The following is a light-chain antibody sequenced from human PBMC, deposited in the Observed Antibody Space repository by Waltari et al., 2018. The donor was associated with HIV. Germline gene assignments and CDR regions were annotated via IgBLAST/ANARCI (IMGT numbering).Light chain of an antibody. J-gene: IGLJ2*01. CDR2: EVN. CDR1: RSDVGRYDY. V-gene: IGLV2-8*01. Sequence: QSALTQPPSASGSPGQSVTISCTGTRSDVGRYDYVSLYQQHPGKAPKLLIYEVNKRPSGVPDRFSGSKSGNTASLTVSGLQAEDEAEYSCTSYAGINPVAFGGGTKLTVL. CDR3: TSYAGINPVA.